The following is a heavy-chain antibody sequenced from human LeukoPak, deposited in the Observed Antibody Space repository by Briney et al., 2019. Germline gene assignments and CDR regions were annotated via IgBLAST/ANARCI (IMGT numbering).Heavy chain of an antibody. CDR1: GFTFSSYG. Sequence: PGGSLRLSCAASGFTFSSYGMHWVRQAPGKGLEWVAIIWYDGSNINYADSVKGRVTISRDNSKNTLFLQMNSLRAEDTAVYYCAKDLATVTTDGMDVWGRGTTVTVSS. V-gene: IGHV3-33*06. J-gene: IGHJ6*02. CDR2: IWYDGSNI. CDR3: AKDLATVTTDGMDV. D-gene: IGHD4-17*01.